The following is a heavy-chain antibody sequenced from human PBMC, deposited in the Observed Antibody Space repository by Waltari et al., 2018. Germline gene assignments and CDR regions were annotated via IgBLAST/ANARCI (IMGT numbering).Heavy chain of an antibody. J-gene: IGHJ4*02. Sequence: QVQLQESGPGLVKPSETLSLTCAVSGYSISSGYYWGWIGQPPGKGLEWIGSIYHSGSTYYTPSLNSLVTIAVDPSKNQFSLNLSSVTAADTAVYYCARVNTYYYDSSGFQRVTIDYWVQGTLVTVSS. D-gene: IGHD3-22*01. CDR1: GYSISSGYY. CDR2: IYHSGST. V-gene: IGHV4-38-2*01. CDR3: ARVNTYYYDSSGFQRVTIDY.